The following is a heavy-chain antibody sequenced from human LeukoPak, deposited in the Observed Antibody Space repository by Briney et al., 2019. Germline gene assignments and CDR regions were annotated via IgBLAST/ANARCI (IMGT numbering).Heavy chain of an antibody. CDR3: AINYYDSSGYSVGFDY. V-gene: IGHV1-69*05. D-gene: IGHD3-22*01. J-gene: IGHJ4*02. Sequence: SVKVSCKASGFTFTGYYIHWVRQAPGQGLEWMGGIIPIFGTANYAQKFQGRVTITTDESTSTVYMELSSLRSEDTAVYYCAINYYDSSGYSVGFDYWGQGTLVTVSS. CDR1: GFTFTGYY. CDR2: IIPIFGTA.